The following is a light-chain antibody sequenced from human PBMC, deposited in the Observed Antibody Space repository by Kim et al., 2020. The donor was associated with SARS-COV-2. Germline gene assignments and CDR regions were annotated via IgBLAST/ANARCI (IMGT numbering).Light chain of an antibody. CDR3: SSYAGTNNYVV. CDR2: EVS. J-gene: IGLJ2*01. V-gene: IGLV2-8*01. Sequence: QSALTQPPSASGSPGQSVTISCTGTSSDVGAYNYVSWYQQHPGKAPKLMIYEVSKRPSGVPDRFSGSKSGNTASLTVSGLQAEDEADYYCSSYAGTNNYVVCGGGTQLTVL. CDR1: SSDVGAYNY.